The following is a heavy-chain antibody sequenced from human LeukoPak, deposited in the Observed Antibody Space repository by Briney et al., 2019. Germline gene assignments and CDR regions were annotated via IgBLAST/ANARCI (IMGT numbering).Heavy chain of an antibody. J-gene: IGHJ4*02. CDR3: ARDEVITFRLFDH. Sequence: GMSLRLSCAASGFTLSAHGMHWVRQAPGKGLEWLAVIWYDGNTKYYSGSVKGRFTISRDSSKNTLYLEMNSLRGEDTAVYYCARDEVITFRLFDHWGQGTLVTVSS. D-gene: IGHD1-14*01. V-gene: IGHV3-33*01. CDR2: IWYDGNTK. CDR1: GFTLSAHG.